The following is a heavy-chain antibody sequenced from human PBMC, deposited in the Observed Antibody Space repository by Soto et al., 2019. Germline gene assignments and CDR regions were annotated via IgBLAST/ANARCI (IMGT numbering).Heavy chain of an antibody. V-gene: IGHV3-23*01. CDR2: ISGSGGST. CDR3: AKVTRRVAVAGTNWFDP. Sequence: EVQLLESGGGLVQPGGSLRLSCAASGFTFSSYAMSGVRQAPGRGLGWVSAISGSGGSTYYADPVKGRFTISRDNSKNTLYLQMNSLRAEDTAVYYCAKVTRRVAVAGTNWFDPWGQGTLVTVSS. D-gene: IGHD6-19*01. J-gene: IGHJ5*02. CDR1: GFTFSSYA.